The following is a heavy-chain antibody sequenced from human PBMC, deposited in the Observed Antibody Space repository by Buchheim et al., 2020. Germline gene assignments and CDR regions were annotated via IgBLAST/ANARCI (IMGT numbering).Heavy chain of an antibody. D-gene: IGHD6-25*01. V-gene: IGHV3-74*01. CDR2: ITSDGSGT. Sequence: EMQLVESGGGLVQPGGSLRLSCAASGFSFSSYWMHWVRQAPGRGLVWVSRITSDGSGTGYADSVTGRFTISRDNAKNTLYLQMNSLSPEDTAVYFCARGIAATANPNWFDPWGQGTL. CDR3: ARGIAATANPNWFDP. CDR1: GFSFSSYW. J-gene: IGHJ5*02.